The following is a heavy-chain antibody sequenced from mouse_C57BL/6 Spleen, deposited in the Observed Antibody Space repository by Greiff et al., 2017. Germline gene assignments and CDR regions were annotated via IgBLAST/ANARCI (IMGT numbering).Heavy chain of an antibody. CDR1: GYAFSSYW. V-gene: IGHV1-80*01. CDR2: IYHGDGDT. CDR3: ASYGSPYAMDY. Sequence: VKLQESGAELVKPGASVKISCKASGYAFSSYWMNWVKQRPGKGLEWIGQIYHGDGDTNYNGKFKGKATLTADKSSSTAYMQLSSLTSEDSAVYFCASYGSPYAMDYWGQGTSVTVSS. D-gene: IGHD1-1*01. J-gene: IGHJ4*01.